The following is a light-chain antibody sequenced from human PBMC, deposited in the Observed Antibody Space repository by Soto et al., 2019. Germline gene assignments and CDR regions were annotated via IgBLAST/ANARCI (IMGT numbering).Light chain of an antibody. Sequence: QSVLTQPASVSGSPGQSITISCTGTSSDVGGYNYVSWYQHHPGKAPKLMIFDVSNRPSGVSNRFSGSKSGNTASLTISGLQPEDGADYYCGSYTTSHSRQMVFGTGTKLTVL. J-gene: IGLJ1*01. CDR3: GSYTTSHSRQMV. V-gene: IGLV2-14*03. CDR1: SSDVGGYNY. CDR2: DVS.